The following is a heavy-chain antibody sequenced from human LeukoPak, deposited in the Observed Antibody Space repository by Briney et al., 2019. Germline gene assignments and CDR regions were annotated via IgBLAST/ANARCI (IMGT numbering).Heavy chain of an antibody. CDR2: ISRNGGRT. Sequence: PGGSLRLSCSASGFTFSTYAMHWVRQAPGKGLEYVSAISRNGGRTYYADSVKGRFTISRDNSKNTLYLQMNSLRAEDTAVYYCAKVSGFFWIVVDQYYFDYWGQGTLVTVSS. V-gene: IGHV3-64*04. D-gene: IGHD3-22*01. CDR1: GFTFSTYA. J-gene: IGHJ4*02. CDR3: AKVSGFFWIVVDQYYFDY.